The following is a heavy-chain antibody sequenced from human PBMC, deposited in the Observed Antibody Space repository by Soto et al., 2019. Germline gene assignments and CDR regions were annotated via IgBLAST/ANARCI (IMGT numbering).Heavy chain of an antibody. CDR1: GYSFTSYW. V-gene: IGHV5-10-1*01. CDR2: IDPSDSYT. CDR3: ARRGTFMDV. J-gene: IGHJ6*02. D-gene: IGHD1-1*01. Sequence: GESLKISCKGSGYSFTSYWITWVRQMPGKGLGWMGRIDPSDSYTNYSPSFQGHVTISADKSITTAYLQWSSLKASDTAMFYCARRGTFMDVWGQGTTVTVSS.